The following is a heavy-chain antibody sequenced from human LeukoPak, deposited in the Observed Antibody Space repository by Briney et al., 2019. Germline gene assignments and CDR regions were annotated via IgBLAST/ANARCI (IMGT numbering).Heavy chain of an antibody. CDR2: ISTSGST. CDR3: AGHDEGSGWYRSYIDL. CDR1: GVSINSYY. J-gene: IGHJ2*01. Sequence: PSETLSLTCTVSGVSINSYYCSWIRQPPGKGLEWIGYISTSGSTDYSPSLKSRVTISVDRSKNQCSLNLSSVTATDTAVYYCAGHDEGSGWYRSYIDLWGRGTLVIVSS. D-gene: IGHD6-19*01. V-gene: IGHV4-4*09.